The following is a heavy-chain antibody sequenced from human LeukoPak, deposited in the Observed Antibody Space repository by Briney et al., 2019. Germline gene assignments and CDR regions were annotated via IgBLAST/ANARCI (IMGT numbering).Heavy chain of an antibody. CDR1: GYTLTNNY. CDR3: ARSATLDY. J-gene: IGHJ4*02. Sequence: GASVEVSCKASGYTLTNNYMHWVRQAPGQGLEWMGWINPNNGGTNYAQKFQGRVTMTTDTSMNTAYMELTRLESDDTAAYYCARSATLDYWGQGTLVTVSS. V-gene: IGHV1-2*02. CDR2: INPNNGGT.